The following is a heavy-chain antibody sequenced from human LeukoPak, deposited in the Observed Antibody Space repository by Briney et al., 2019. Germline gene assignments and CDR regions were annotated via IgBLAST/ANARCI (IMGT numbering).Heavy chain of an antibody. V-gene: IGHV3-23*01. J-gene: IGHJ4*02. Sequence: GGSLRLSCAASGFTFSSYSMNWVRQAPGKGLEWVSAISGSGGSTYYADSVKGRFTISRDNSKNTLYLQMNSLRAEDTAVYYCAKDRGESYYDSSGYPYYFDYWGQGTLVTVSS. CDR2: ISGSGGST. D-gene: IGHD3-22*01. CDR3: AKDRGESYYDSSGYPYYFDY. CDR1: GFTFSSYS.